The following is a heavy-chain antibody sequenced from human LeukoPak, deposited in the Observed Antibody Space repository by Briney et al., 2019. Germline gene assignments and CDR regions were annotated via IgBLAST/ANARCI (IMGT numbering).Heavy chain of an antibody. CDR1: GYSFTSYW. Sequence: GESLKISCKGSGYSFTSYWIGWVRQMPGKGLMGRGIIYPGGSHTRYSPSFQGQVTISADKSISTAYLQWSNLKASDTAMYYCARRSWNHYYFDYWGQGTLVTVSS. CDR3: ARRSWNHYYFDY. CDR2: IYPGGSHT. V-gene: IGHV5-51*01. D-gene: IGHD1-1*01. J-gene: IGHJ4*02.